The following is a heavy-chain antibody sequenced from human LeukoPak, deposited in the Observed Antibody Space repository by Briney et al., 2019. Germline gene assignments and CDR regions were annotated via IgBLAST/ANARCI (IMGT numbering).Heavy chain of an antibody. CDR2: IYYSGST. V-gene: IGHV4-59*01. CDR3: ARAKGRDCSGYKNPLDY. J-gene: IGHJ4*02. CDR1: GGSISSYY. Sequence: SETLSLTCTVSGGSISSYYWSWIRQPPGKGLEWIGYIYYSGSTNYNPSLKSRVTISVDTSKNQFSLKLSSVTAADTAVYYCARAKGRDCSGYKNPLDYWGQGTLVTVSS. D-gene: IGHD3-22*01.